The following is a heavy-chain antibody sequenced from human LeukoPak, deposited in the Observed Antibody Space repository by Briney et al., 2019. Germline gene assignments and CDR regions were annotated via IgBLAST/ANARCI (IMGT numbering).Heavy chain of an antibody. V-gene: IGHV3-74*01. CDR3: ARADSSASSRPPYDY. J-gene: IGHJ4*02. CDR1: GLTFSSYW. Sequence: GGSLSLSCAASGLTFSSYWMHWVRQGRGKGLVWVSRNNRDGSHTIYAVCVKGRFTIYRDNGKNTMYLQMNSLRAEHTAVYYCARADSSASSRPPYDYWRQGALLTVSS. D-gene: IGHD6-6*01. CDR2: NNRDGSHT.